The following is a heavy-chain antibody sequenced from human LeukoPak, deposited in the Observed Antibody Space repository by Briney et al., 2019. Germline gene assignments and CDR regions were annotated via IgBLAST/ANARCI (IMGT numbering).Heavy chain of an antibody. CDR3: AREVQVYCSSTSCYNLDS. J-gene: IGHJ4*02. D-gene: IGHD2-2*02. CDR2: IKQDGSEK. V-gene: IGHV3-7*03. Sequence: GGSLRLSCAASGFTFSSYWMSWVRQAPGKGLEWVANIKQDGSEKYYVDSVKGRFTISKDNAKNSLHLQMNSLRAEDTAVYYCAREVQVYCSSTSCYNLDSWGQGTLVTVSS. CDR1: GFTFSSYW.